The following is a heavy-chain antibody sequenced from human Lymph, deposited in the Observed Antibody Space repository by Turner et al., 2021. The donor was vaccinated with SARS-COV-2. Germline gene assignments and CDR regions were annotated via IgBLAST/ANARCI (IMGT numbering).Heavy chain of an antibody. CDR2: INDRGSN. CDR3: ARLVRRAEYYFDY. Sequence: QLQLQESGPGLVKPSETLSLTCPVSGGSISSSSPYWGWIRQPPGRGLGWTGHINDRGSNSYNPSLKSRVTISVDTAKNQFSLKLSSVTAADTAVYYCARLVRRAEYYFDYWGQGTLVTVSS. CDR1: GGSISSSSPY. V-gene: IGHV4-39*01. D-gene: IGHD3-10*01. J-gene: IGHJ4*02.